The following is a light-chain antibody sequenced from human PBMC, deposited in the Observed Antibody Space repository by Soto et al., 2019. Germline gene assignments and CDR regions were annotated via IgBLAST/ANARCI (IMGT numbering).Light chain of an antibody. J-gene: IGKJ1*01. CDR2: EAS. V-gene: IGKV1-5*03. CDR1: QSISDS. Sequence: DIQMTQSPSTLSASVGDRVTITCRASQSISDSLAWYQQKPGKAPKLLIYEASSLKSGVPSRFSGSRSWTAYNLTISSLQPDDVANYYCQQYNAYWTFGQGTKVEIK. CDR3: QQYNAYWT.